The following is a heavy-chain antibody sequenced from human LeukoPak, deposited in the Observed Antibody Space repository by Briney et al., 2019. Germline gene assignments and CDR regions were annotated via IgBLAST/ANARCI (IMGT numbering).Heavy chain of an antibody. Sequence: GGSLRLSCAASGFTFSSYWMHWVRQAPGKGLVWVSRINSDGSSTSYADSVKGRFTISRDNAKNTLYLQMNSLRAEDTAVYYCASRVNSGWSFDYWGQGTLVTVST. CDR3: ASRVNSGWSFDY. CDR1: GFTFSSYW. CDR2: INSDGSST. J-gene: IGHJ4*02. D-gene: IGHD6-19*01. V-gene: IGHV3-74*01.